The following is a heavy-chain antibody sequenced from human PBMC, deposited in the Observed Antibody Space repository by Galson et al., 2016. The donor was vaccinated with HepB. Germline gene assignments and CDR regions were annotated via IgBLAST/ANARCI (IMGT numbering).Heavy chain of an antibody. CDR2: INPDGRST. CDR3: ARAPGWGNGNCYGGYYYGMDV. D-gene: IGHD2-2*01. V-gene: IGHV3-74*01. J-gene: IGHJ6*02. Sequence: SLRLSCAASGFAFSTSWMHWVRQVPGKGLVWVSRINPDGRSTAYADSVKGRFSSSRDNAKNTVYLQMDILRAEDTAVYYCARAPGWGNGNCYGGYYYGMDVWGQGATVTVSS. CDR1: GFAFSTSW.